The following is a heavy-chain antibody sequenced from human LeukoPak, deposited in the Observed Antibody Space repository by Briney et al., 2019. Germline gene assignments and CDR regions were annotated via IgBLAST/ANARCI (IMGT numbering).Heavy chain of an antibody. Sequence: GGSLRLSCAASGFTFSSYGMHWVRQAPGKGLEWVAVIWYDGSNKYYADSVKGRFTISRDNSKNTLYLQMNSLRAEDTAVYYSAKGTSGYGLYYFDYWGQGTLVTVSS. CDR1: GFTFSSYG. CDR2: IWYDGSNK. V-gene: IGHV3-33*06. D-gene: IGHD5-12*01. CDR3: AKGTSGYGLYYFDY. J-gene: IGHJ4*02.